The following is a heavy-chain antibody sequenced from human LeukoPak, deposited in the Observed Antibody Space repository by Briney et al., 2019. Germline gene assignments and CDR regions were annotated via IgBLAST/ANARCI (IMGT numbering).Heavy chain of an antibody. Sequence: GGSLRLSCAASGFTVSNKYMTWVRQAPGKGLEWVAFIRYDGSNKYYADSVKGRFTISRDNSKNTLYLQMNSLRAEDTAVYYCAKDSWRYYYDSSGYSYFDYWGQGTLVTVSS. V-gene: IGHV3-30*02. CDR1: GFTVSNKY. J-gene: IGHJ4*02. D-gene: IGHD3-22*01. CDR3: AKDSWRYYYDSSGYSYFDY. CDR2: IRYDGSNK.